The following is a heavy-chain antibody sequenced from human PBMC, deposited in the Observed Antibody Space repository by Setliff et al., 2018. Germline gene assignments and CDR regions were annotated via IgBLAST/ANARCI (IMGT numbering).Heavy chain of an antibody. Sequence: GGSLRLSCAASGFTFSSYAQHWVRQAPGKGLEWVGRIKGKNDGLATDYAAPVKGRFTISRDDSKNTVYLQMSSLKIEDTAVYYCVHNADFIGTFNTWGQGTMVTVSS. D-gene: IGHD2-8*01. J-gene: IGHJ3*01. V-gene: IGHV3-15*01. CDR1: GFTFSSYA. CDR3: VHNADFIGTFNT. CDR2: IKGKNDGLAT.